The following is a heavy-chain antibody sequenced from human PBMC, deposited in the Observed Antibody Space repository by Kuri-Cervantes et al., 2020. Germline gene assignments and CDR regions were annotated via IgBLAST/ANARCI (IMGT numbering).Heavy chain of an antibody. CDR2: INPSGGST. Sequence: ASVKVSCKASGYTFTTYYMHWVRQAPGQGLEWVGIINPSGGSTTYAQKFQGRVTMTRDTSTSTVYMELSSLRSEDTAVYYCAREGGASEYYFDSWGQGTLVTVSS. V-gene: IGHV1-46*01. D-gene: IGHD1-26*01. J-gene: IGHJ4*02. CDR1: GYTFTTYY. CDR3: AREGGASEYYFDS.